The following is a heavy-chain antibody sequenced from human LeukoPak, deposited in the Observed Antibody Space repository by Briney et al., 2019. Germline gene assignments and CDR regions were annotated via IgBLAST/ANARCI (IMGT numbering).Heavy chain of an antibody. J-gene: IGHJ3*02. Sequence: PGGSLRLSCAASGFTVSSNYMSWVRQAPGKGLEWVSVIYSGGSTYYADSVKGRFTISRDNSKNTLHLQMNSLRAEDTAVYYCARDSHLLSSRDAFDIWGQGTMVTVSS. V-gene: IGHV3-53*01. CDR2: IYSGGST. D-gene: IGHD2/OR15-2a*01. CDR1: GFTVSSNY. CDR3: ARDSHLLSSRDAFDI.